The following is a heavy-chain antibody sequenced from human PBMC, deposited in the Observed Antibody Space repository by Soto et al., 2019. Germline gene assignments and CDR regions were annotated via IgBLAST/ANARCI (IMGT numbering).Heavy chain of an antibody. D-gene: IGHD2-15*01. Sequence: SETLSLTCSVSGFFISSGNYWGCIRKPPGKGLEWIGSIFHGGNTYYNPSLKSRVTISVDMSKNQFSLKLNSVTAADTAVYYCARARWYDAFDVWGQGTVVTVSS. CDR2: IFHGGNT. V-gene: IGHV4-38-2*02. CDR3: ARARWYDAFDV. J-gene: IGHJ3*01. CDR1: GFFISSGNY.